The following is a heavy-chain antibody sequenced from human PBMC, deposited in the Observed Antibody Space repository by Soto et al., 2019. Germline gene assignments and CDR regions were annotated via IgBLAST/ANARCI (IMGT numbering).Heavy chain of an antibody. Sequence: EVQLVESGGGLVKPGGSLRLSCAASGFTFSSYSMNWVRQAPGTGLEWVSSISSSSSYIYYADSVKGRFTISRDNAKNSLYLQMNSLRAEDTAVYYCARTTTVTKWYYFDYWGQGTMVTVSS. CDR1: GFTFSSYS. D-gene: IGHD4-17*01. V-gene: IGHV3-21*01. J-gene: IGHJ4*02. CDR2: ISSSSSYI. CDR3: ARTTTVTKWYYFDY.